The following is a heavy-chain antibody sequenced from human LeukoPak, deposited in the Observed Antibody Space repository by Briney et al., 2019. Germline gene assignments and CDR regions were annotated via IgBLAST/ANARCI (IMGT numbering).Heavy chain of an antibody. CDR3: AKPSSGWIDY. D-gene: IGHD6-19*01. Sequence: PGGSLRLSCAASGFTFSSYDVHWVRQAPGKGLEWVAFIHYDGSNKYYADSVRGRFTISRDNSKNTLYLQMNSLRAEDTAVYYCAKPSSGWIDYWGQGTLVTVSS. V-gene: IGHV3-30*02. CDR1: GFTFSSYD. CDR2: IHYDGSNK. J-gene: IGHJ4*02.